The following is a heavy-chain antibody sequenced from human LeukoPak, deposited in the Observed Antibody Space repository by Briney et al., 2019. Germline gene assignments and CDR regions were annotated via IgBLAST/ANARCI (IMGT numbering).Heavy chain of an antibody. CDR1: GFTFSSYA. J-gene: IGHJ5*02. V-gene: IGHV3-23*01. CDR2: IRGRGDNT. Sequence: PGGSLRLSCAASGFTFSSYAMSWVRQAPGKGLEWVSSIRGRGDNTYYADSVKGRFTISRDNSKNTLYLHMNSLRAEDTAVYYCAKDDEGGCSSTSCYKWFDPWGQGTLVTVSS. CDR3: AKDDEGGCSSTSCYKWFDP. D-gene: IGHD2-2*02.